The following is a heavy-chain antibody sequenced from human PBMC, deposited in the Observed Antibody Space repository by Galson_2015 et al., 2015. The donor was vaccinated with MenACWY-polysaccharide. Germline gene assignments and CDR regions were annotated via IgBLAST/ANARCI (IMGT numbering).Heavy chain of an antibody. CDR2: IIPIFGTA. D-gene: IGHD4-17*01. V-gene: IGHV1-69*13. CDR3: ARDGTKTTVTTWGNWFDP. J-gene: IGHJ5*02. CDR1: GGTFSSYA. Sequence: SVKVSCKASGGTFSSYAISWVRQAPGQGLEWMGGIIPIFGTANYAQKFQGRVTITADESTSTAYMELSSLRSEDTAVYYCARDGTKTTVTTWGNWFDPWGQGTLVTVSS.